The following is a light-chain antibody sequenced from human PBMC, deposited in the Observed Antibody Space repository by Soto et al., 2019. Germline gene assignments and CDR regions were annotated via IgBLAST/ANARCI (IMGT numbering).Light chain of an antibody. CDR2: TSS. Sequence: DIQMTQSPSSLSASVGDRVTITCRASQDISNYLRWYQQKPGKVPKLLIYTSSTLQSGVPSRFSGSGSGTDFTLTISSLQPEDVATYYCQKHDDAPLTFGGGPKVEI. V-gene: IGKV1-27*01. J-gene: IGKJ4*01. CDR3: QKHDDAPLT. CDR1: QDISNY.